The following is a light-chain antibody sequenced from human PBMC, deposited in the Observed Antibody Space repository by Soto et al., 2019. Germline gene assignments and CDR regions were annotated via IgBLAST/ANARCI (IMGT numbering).Light chain of an antibody. Sequence: LTQSPASLSLSPGERATLSCRASQTVDISLAWYQQKPGQPPRLLIYDASKRATGIPARFGGSGSGTDFTLTISSLEPEDFAVYYCQQRTNLLFTFGPGTKVDIK. CDR1: QTVDIS. CDR2: DAS. CDR3: QQRTNLLFT. J-gene: IGKJ3*01. V-gene: IGKV3-11*01.